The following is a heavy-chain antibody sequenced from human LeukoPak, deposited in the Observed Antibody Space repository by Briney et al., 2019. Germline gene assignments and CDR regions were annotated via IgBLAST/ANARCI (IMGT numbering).Heavy chain of an antibody. Sequence: PSETLSLTCTVSGYPISGYSDYKWTWIRQPPGKGLQWIGYVYYSGSTTYNPSLRSRVTISVDTSKNQFSLKLTSVTAADTAVYYCAREYSGFDHWGQGTLVTVYS. CDR2: VYYSGST. V-gene: IGHV4-61*08. D-gene: IGHD1-26*01. CDR1: GYPISGYSDY. CDR3: AREYSGFDH. J-gene: IGHJ4*02.